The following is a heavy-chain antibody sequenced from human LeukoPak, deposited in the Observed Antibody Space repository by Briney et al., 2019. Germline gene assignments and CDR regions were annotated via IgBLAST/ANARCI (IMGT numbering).Heavy chain of an antibody. D-gene: IGHD3-22*01. CDR2: MNPNTGGA. CDR1: GYTFTGYY. Sequence: GASVTVSCKASGYTFTGYYMHWVRQAPRQVLEWMGWMNPNTGGANYAQMFQGRITMTRDTSINTAYMELSRLTSDDSAVYYCARDYFDISGYYDPHFGNWGQGTLVTVSS. J-gene: IGHJ4*02. V-gene: IGHV1-2*02. CDR3: ARDYFDISGYYDPHFGN.